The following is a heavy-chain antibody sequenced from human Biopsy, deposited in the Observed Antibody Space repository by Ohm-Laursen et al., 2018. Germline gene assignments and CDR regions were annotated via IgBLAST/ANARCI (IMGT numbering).Heavy chain of an antibody. CDR3: ARDLTRQPRRGAFDI. CDR1: GYTFTSFG. J-gene: IGHJ3*02. V-gene: IGHV1-18*01. Sequence: ASVKASCKISGYTFTSFGFSWVRQAPGQGLEWMGWINAYNGDTDYAQKLQGRVSITTDTSTTTTYMELRSLRSDDTAVYYCARDLTRQPRRGAFDIWGQRTLVTVSS. D-gene: IGHD1-14*01. CDR2: INAYNGDT.